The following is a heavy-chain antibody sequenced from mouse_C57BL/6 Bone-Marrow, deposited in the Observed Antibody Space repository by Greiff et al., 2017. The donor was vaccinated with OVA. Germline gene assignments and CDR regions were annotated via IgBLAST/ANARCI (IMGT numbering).Heavy chain of an antibody. CDR3: ARRGVTTGYFDV. V-gene: IGHV5-6*02. CDR2: ISSGCSYP. Sequence: EVMLVESGGDLVKPGGSLKLSCAASGFTFSSYGMSWVRQTPDKRLEWVATISSGCSYPYYPDSVKGRFTISRDNAKNTLYLQMSSLKSEDTAMYDCARRGVTTGYFDVWGTGTTVTVSS. CDR1: GFTFSSYG. J-gene: IGHJ1*03. D-gene: IGHD2-2*01.